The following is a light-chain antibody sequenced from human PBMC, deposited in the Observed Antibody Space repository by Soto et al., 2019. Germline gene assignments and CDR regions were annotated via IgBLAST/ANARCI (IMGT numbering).Light chain of an antibody. Sequence: DIQMTQSPSSLSASVGDRITITCRASQGISNHLSWYQQKPGKVPKLLIHTSSTLQSGVPSRFSGSGSGTHFTLTINSLQPEDVATYYCQKHDVAPLTLGGGTKVDIK. J-gene: IGKJ4*01. V-gene: IGKV1-27*01. CDR3: QKHDVAPLT. CDR1: QGISNH. CDR2: TSS.